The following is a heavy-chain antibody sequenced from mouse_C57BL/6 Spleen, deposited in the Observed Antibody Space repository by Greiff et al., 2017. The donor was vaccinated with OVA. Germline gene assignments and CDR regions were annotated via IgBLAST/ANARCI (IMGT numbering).Heavy chain of an antibody. CDR2: ISSGGSYT. V-gene: IGHV5-6*01. Sequence: EVKVVESGGDLVKPGGSLKLSCAASGFTFSSYGMSWVRQTPDKRLEWVATISSGGSYTYYPDSVKGRFTISRDNAKNTLYLQMSSLKSEDTAMYYCARCPYSNYEDWFAYWGQGTLVTVSA. CDR1: GFTFSSYG. J-gene: IGHJ3*01. CDR3: ARCPYSNYEDWFAY. D-gene: IGHD2-5*01.